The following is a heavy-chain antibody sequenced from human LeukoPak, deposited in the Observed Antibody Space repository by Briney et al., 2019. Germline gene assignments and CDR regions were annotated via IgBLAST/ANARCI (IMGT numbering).Heavy chain of an antibody. CDR3: AKNGGSGSYYPWNWFDP. CDR1: GFTFSSYA. D-gene: IGHD3-10*01. Sequence: GGSLRLSCAASGFTFSSYAMSWVRRAPGKGLEWVSGISGSDGSTNYADSVKGRFTISRENSKNTLYLQMNSLRAEDTAVYYCAKNGGSGSYYPWNWFDPWGQGTLVTVSS. CDR2: ISGSDGST. J-gene: IGHJ5*02. V-gene: IGHV3-23*01.